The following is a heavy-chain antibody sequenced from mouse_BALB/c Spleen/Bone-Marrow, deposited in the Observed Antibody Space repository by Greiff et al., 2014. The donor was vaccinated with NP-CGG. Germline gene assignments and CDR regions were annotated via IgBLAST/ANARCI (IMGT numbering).Heavy chain of an antibody. J-gene: IGHJ4*01. D-gene: IGHD2-1*01. CDR1: GYVFSTYW. Sequence: QVHVKQSGAELVRPGSSVKISCKASGYVFSTYWMNWVKQRPGQGFERIGQIYPGDGDTNYNGKFKDKVILTADKSSSTAYMQLSSLTSEDSAVYFCARSGKGAMDYWGQGTSVTVSS. CDR2: IYPGDGDT. CDR3: ARSGKGAMDY. V-gene: IGHV1-80*01.